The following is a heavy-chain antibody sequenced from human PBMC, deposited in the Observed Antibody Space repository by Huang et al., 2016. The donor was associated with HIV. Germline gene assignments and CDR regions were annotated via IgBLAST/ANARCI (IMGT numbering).Heavy chain of an antibody. J-gene: IGHJ3*02. CDR3: ARAGGFEI. V-gene: IGHV3-74*01. Sequence: EEHLVESGGGLVQPGGSLRLSCEASGFKFSNYWMQWVRQAPGKGLMWVARIKIDGGTTAYADSVKGRFTISRDNAKNTLYLQMSSLTAEDTAIYYCARAGGFEIWGQGTVVTVSS. D-gene: IGHD2-15*01. CDR2: IKIDGGTT. CDR1: GFKFSNYW.